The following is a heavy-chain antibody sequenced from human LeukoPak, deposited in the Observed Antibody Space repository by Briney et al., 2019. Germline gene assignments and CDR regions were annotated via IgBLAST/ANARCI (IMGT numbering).Heavy chain of an antibody. CDR1: GYTLTELS. CDR2: FDPEDGET. J-gene: IGHJ3*02. V-gene: IGHV1-24*01. CDR3: ATDRPILTGYYPTNAFDI. Sequence: ASVKVSCKVSGYTLTELSMHWVRQAPGKGLEWMGGFDPEDGETIYAQKFQGRVTMTEDTSTDTAYMELSSLRSEDTAVYYCATDRPILTGYYPTNAFDIWGQGIMVTVSS. D-gene: IGHD3-9*01.